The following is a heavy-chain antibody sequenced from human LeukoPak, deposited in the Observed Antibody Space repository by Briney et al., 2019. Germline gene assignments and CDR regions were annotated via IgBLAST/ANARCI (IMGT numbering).Heavy chain of an antibody. J-gene: IGHJ4*01. CDR1: GFTFSGYA. D-gene: IGHD2-2*01. Sequence: GGSLRLSCAASGFTFSGYAMHWVRRAPGKGLEWVAVISYDGSNKYYADSVKGRFTISRDNSKNTLYLQMNSLRAEDTAVYYCARGQIVVVPAAMYYWGHGSLVTVSS. CDR2: ISYDGSNK. V-gene: IGHV3-30-3*01. CDR3: ARGQIVVVPAAMYY.